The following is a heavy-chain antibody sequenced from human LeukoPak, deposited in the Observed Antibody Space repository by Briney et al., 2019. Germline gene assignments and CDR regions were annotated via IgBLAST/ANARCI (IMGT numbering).Heavy chain of an antibody. Sequence: SETLSLTCTVSGGSISSYYWSWIRQPAGKGLEWIGRIYTSGSTNYNPSLKSRVTMSVDTSKNQFSLKLSSVTAADTAVYYCASTATMTTPILYYFDYWGQGTLVTVSS. D-gene: IGHD4-17*01. V-gene: IGHV4-4*07. CDR3: ASTATMTTPILYYFDY. CDR1: GGSISSYY. J-gene: IGHJ4*02. CDR2: IYTSGST.